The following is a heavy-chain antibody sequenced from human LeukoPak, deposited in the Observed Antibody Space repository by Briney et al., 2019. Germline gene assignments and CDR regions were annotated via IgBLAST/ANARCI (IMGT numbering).Heavy chain of an antibody. CDR3: AKEKYNFGYFEY. CDR2: ISDDGSNK. V-gene: IGHV3-30*18. Sequence: GGSLRLSCAASGFTFRSYGIHWVRQAPGKGLEWVAVISDDGSNKYYADSVKGRFTISRDNSKNTLYLQMSSLTVEDTAIYYCAKEKYNFGYFEYWGQGILVTVSS. J-gene: IGHJ4*02. D-gene: IGHD1-1*01. CDR1: GFTFRSYG.